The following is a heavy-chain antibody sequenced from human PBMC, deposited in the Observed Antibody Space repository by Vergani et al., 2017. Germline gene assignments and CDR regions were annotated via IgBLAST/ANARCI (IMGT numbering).Heavy chain of an antibody. Sequence: VQLLESGGGLVQPGRSLRLSCAASGFTFSSYAMNWVRQAPGKGLEWVAVISYDGSNKYYADSVKGRFTISRDNSKNTLYLQMNSLRAEDTAVYYCARVSYGTGSYYGYYYYYMDVWGKGTTVTVSS. J-gene: IGHJ6*03. V-gene: IGHV3-30-3*01. CDR3: ARVSYGTGSYYGYYYYYMDV. D-gene: IGHD3-10*01. CDR1: GFTFSSYA. CDR2: ISYDGSNK.